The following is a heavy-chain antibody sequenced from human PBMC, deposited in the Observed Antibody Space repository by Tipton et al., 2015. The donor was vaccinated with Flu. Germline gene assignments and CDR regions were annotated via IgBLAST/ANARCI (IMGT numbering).Heavy chain of an antibody. CDR3: ARRYYDSSGPLDY. D-gene: IGHD3-22*01. J-gene: IGHJ4*02. CDR2: IYYSGST. Sequence: TLSLTCTVSGGSISSYYWNWIRHPPGKGLEWIGYIYYSGSTNYNPSLMSRVTISVDTSKNQLSLKLSSVTAADTAVYYCARRYYDSSGPLDYWGQGTLVTVSS. V-gene: IGHV4-59*07. CDR1: GGSISSYY.